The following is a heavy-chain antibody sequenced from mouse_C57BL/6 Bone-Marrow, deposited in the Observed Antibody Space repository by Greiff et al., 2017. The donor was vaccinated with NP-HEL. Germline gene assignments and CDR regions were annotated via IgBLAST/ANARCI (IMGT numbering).Heavy chain of an antibody. CDR1: GYTFTSYG. V-gene: IGHV1-81*01. J-gene: IGHJ3*01. CDR3: AREAAYYGSSPWFAY. D-gene: IGHD1-1*01. Sequence: VKLQESGAELARPGASVKLSCKASGYTFTSYGISWVKQRTGQGLEWIGEIYPRSGNTYYNEKFKGKATLTADKSSSTAYMELRSLTSEDSAVYFCAREAAYYGSSPWFAYWGQGTLVTVSA. CDR2: IYPRSGNT.